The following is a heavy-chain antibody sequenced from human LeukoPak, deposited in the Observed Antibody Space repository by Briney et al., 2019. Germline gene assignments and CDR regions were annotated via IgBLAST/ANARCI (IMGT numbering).Heavy chain of an antibody. CDR3: ARNRLELLSSPWWDC. D-gene: IGHD1-7*01. CDR2: IIPIFGTA. J-gene: IGHJ4*02. CDR1: GGTFSSYA. Sequence: SVKVSCKASGGTFSSYAISWVRQAPGQGLEWMGGIIPIFGTANYVQKFQGRVTITADESTSTAYMELSSLRSEDTAVYYCARNRLELLSSPWWDCWGQGTLVTVSS. V-gene: IGHV1-69*01.